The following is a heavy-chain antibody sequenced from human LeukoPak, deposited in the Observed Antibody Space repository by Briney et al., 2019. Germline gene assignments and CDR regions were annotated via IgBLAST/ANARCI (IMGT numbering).Heavy chain of an antibody. V-gene: IGHV1-2*02. J-gene: IGHJ4*02. CDR3: ARDRSTEIRGELHS. CDR1: GDTFTGYH. CDR2: ITPNNGAT. D-gene: IGHD3-10*01. Sequence: GASVKVSCKASGDTFTGYHIHWVRQAPGQGLEWMGWITPNNGATNYAQRFQGRVALTSDSSISAAYMELSRLTSDDTAFYYCARDRSTEIRGELHSGGQGPLVTVSS.